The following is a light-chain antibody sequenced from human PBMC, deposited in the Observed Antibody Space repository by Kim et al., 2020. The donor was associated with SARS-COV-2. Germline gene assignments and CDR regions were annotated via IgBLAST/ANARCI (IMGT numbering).Light chain of an antibody. Sequence: VKLTCTLSSGHRSYAIAWNQQQAEKGPRYLMRLNSDGSHSKGDGIPDRFSGSSSGAERYLTIASLQSEDEADYYCQTWGTGIWVFGGGTKLTVL. CDR1: SGHRSYA. CDR2: LNSDGSH. J-gene: IGLJ3*02. CDR3: QTWGTGIWV. V-gene: IGLV4-69*01.